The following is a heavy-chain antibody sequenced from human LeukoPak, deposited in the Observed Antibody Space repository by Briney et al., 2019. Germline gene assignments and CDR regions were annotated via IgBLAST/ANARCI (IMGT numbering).Heavy chain of an antibody. CDR1: GFTFSSYS. Sequence: PGGSLRLSCAASGFTFSSYSMNWVRQAPGKGLEWVSSISDRSNYICYADSVKGRFTISRDNAKNSLYLQLNSLRAEDTAVYYCARAYSHLFDYWGQGTLVTISS. V-gene: IGHV3-21*01. J-gene: IGHJ4*02. D-gene: IGHD5-18*01. CDR3: ARAYSHLFDY. CDR2: ISDRSNYI.